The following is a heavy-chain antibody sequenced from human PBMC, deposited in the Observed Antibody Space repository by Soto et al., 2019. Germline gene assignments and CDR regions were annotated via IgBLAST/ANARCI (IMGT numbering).Heavy chain of an antibody. J-gene: IGHJ6*03. Sequence: GGSLRLXCAASGFTFSSYAMHWVRQAPGKGLEYVSAISSNGGSTYYANSVKGRFTISRDNSKNTLYLQMGSLRAEDMAVYYCARDREKVYYYYYMDVWGKGTTVTVSS. CDR1: GFTFSSYA. D-gene: IGHD3-10*01. CDR3: ARDREKVYYYYYMDV. V-gene: IGHV3-64*01. CDR2: ISSNGGST.